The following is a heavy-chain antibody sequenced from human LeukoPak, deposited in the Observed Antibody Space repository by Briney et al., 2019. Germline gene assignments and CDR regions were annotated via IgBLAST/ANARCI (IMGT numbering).Heavy chain of an antibody. J-gene: IGHJ4*02. V-gene: IGHV5-51*01. CDR2: IYPGEPDT. CDR3: ARQSRDGSKTRGYYFDY. CDR1: GHSFTSYW. Sequence: GESLKISCKGSGHSFTSYWIGWVRQMPGKGLEWMGIIYPGEPDTRYSPSFQGQVTISADKSISTVYLQWSSLKASDTAMYYCARQSRDGSKTRGYYFDYWGQGTLVTVSS. D-gene: IGHD3-10*01.